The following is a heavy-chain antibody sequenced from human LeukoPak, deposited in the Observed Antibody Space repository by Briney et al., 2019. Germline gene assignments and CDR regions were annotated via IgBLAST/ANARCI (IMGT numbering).Heavy chain of an antibody. Sequence: GGSLRLSCAASGFTFSSYGMSWVRQAPGKGLEWVSAISGSGGSTYYADSVKGRFTISRDNSKNTLYLQMNSLRAEDTAVYYCARDYGDYENFDYWGQGTLVTVSS. CDR2: ISGSGGST. J-gene: IGHJ4*02. CDR3: ARDYGDYENFDY. CDR1: GFTFSSYG. V-gene: IGHV3-23*01. D-gene: IGHD4-17*01.